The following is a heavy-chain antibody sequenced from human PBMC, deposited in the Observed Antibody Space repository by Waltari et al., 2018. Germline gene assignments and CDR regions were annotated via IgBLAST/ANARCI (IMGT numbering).Heavy chain of an antibody. CDR2: IKEDGSEK. J-gene: IGHJ4*02. CDR3: ARDLVAVAGTDY. CDR1: GFTFSSYR. V-gene: IGHV3-7*01. D-gene: IGHD6-19*01. Sequence: EVQLVESGGGLVQPGGSLRLSCAASGFTFSSYRMSWVRQAPGKGRGWVANIKEDGSEKYYVDSVKGRFTISRDNAKNSLYLQMNSLRAEDTAVYYCARDLVAVAGTDYWGQGTLVTVSS.